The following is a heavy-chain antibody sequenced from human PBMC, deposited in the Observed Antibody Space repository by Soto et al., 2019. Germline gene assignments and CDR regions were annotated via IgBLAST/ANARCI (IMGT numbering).Heavy chain of an antibody. V-gene: IGHV3-64D*08. J-gene: IGHJ4*02. D-gene: IGHD2-15*01. CDR1: GFTFSSYA. CDR3: VKEGSPQVRNLVVVAATHFDY. Sequence: GGSLRLSCSASGFTFSSYAMHWVRQAPGKGLEYVSAISSNGGSTYYADSVKGRFTISRDNSKNTLYLQMSSLRAEDTAVYYCVKEGSPQVRNLVVVAATHFDYWGQGTLVTVSS. CDR2: ISSNGGST.